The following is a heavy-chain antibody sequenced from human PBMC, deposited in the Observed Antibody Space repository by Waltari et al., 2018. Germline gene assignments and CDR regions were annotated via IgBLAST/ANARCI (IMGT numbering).Heavy chain of an antibody. Sequence: QVHVVESGGGVVQPGGSLRLSCAASGFPPGHYGMHWVRQAPGKGLEWVAVIQYDGSIKNYADSVKGRFTISRENSKNTLYLEMKSLRAEDTAVYYCAREYSRICFHALDGWGQGTAVTVSS. V-gene: IGHV3-33*05. CDR1: GFPPGHYG. CDR3: AREYSRICFHALDG. J-gene: IGHJ6*02. CDR2: IQYDGSIK. D-gene: IGHD6-13*01.